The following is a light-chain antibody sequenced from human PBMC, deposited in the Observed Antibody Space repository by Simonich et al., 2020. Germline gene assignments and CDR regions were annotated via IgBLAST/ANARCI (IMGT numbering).Light chain of an antibody. J-gene: IGLJ3*02. CDR2: IGN. CDR3: STWDYSLSAWV. V-gene: IGLV1-44*01. CDR1: SNNVGRYA. Sequence: QSALTQEASVSGTVGQKVTLSCTGNSNNVGRYAVGWYQQISHGAPQHVIIGNSLPSGIPDRFSCSKSGTTASLTISGRQPEDEDDYYCSTWDYSLSAWVFGGGTKLTVL.